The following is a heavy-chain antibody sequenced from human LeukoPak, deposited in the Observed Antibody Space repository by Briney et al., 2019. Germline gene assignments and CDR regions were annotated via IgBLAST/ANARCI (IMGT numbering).Heavy chain of an antibody. Sequence: ASVKLSCKASGYTFTGYYMHWVRQAPGQGLEWMGWINPKRGGTNYAQKFQGRVTMTRDTSISTAYMELSRLRSDDTAVYYCATDQPYCGGDCYSDHWGQGTLVTVSS. CDR2: INPKRGGT. CDR3: ATDQPYCGGDCYSDH. J-gene: IGHJ4*02. D-gene: IGHD2-21*02. CDR1: GYTFTGYY. V-gene: IGHV1-2*02.